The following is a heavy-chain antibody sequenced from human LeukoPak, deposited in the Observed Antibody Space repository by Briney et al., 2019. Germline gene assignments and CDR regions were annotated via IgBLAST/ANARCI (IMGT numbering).Heavy chain of an antibody. Sequence: GGSLRLSCVASEFDFFSYGMQWVRQAPGKGLVWVSRIFTDGSTTTYADSVKGRFTISRDNAKNTLYLEVKSLRVEDTAVYYCARELPREVTLDYWGQGTLVTVSS. CDR2: IFTDGSTT. CDR1: EFDFFSYG. J-gene: IGHJ4*01. D-gene: IGHD2-21*02. V-gene: IGHV3-74*03. CDR3: ARELPREVTLDY.